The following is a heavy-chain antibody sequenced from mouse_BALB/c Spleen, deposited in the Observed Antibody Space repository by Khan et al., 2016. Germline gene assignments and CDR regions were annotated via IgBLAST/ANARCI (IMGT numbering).Heavy chain of an antibody. Sequence: VRLQQSGAELVKPGASVKLSCTASGFNIKDTYMHWVKQRPEQGLEWIGRIDPANGNTKYDPKFQGTATITADTSSTTAHLQLSSLTSEDTAVYYCARSPYDYDVGFAYGGQGTLVTVSA. CDR2: IDPANGNT. V-gene: IGHV14-3*02. CDR3: ARSPYDYDVGFAY. D-gene: IGHD2-4*01. J-gene: IGHJ3*01. CDR1: GFNIKDTY.